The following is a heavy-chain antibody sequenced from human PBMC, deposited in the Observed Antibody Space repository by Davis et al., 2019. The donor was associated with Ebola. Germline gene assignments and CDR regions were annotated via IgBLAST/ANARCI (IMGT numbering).Heavy chain of an antibody. Sequence: GGSLRLSCAASGFTFSSYSMNWVRQAPGKGLEWVSYISSSSSTIYYADSVKGRFTISRDNAKNSLYLQMNSLRAEDTAVYYCAKSFSSSPRLRYYYGMDVWGQGTTVTVSS. CDR1: GFTFSSYS. CDR3: AKSFSSSPRLRYYYGMDV. J-gene: IGHJ6*02. V-gene: IGHV3-48*01. CDR2: ISSSSSTI. D-gene: IGHD6-6*01.